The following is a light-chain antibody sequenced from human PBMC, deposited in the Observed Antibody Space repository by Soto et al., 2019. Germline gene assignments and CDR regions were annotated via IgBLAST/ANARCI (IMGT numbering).Light chain of an antibody. J-gene: IGLJ1*01. CDR3: QSYESSLSGSYV. Sequence: QSVLRQPHSLSGDPGQRVNISCTGSSSNIGAGYDVHWYQQLPGTAPKLLIYGNSNRPSGVPDRFSGSKSGTSASLAITGLQAEDEADYYCQSYESSLSGSYVFGTGTKVTVL. CDR1: SSNIGAGYD. V-gene: IGLV1-40*01. CDR2: GNS.